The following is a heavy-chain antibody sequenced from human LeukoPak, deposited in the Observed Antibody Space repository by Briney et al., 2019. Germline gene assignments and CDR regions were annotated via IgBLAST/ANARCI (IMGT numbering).Heavy chain of an antibody. J-gene: IGHJ4*02. CDR1: GYTFTGYY. CDR2: INPNSGGT. CDR3: ARVEMATSTDYDY. V-gene: IGHV1-2*02. D-gene: IGHD5-24*01. Sequence: GASVKVSCKASGYTFTGYYMHWVRQAPGQGLEWMGWINPNSGGTSYAQKFQGRVTMTRDTSISTAYMELSRLRSDDTAVYYCARVEMATSTDYDYWGQGTLVTVSS.